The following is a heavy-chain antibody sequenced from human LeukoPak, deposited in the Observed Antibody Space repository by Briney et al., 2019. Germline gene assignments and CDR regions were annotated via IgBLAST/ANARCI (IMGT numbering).Heavy chain of an antibody. V-gene: IGHV4-30-2*01. CDR2: IYHSGST. Sequence: SETLSLTCAVSGGSISSGGYSWSWIRQPPGKGLEWIGYIYHSGSTYYNPSLKSRVTISVDRSKNQFSLKLSSVTAADTAVYYCARPPYCSGGSCYFDYWGQGTLVTVSS. D-gene: IGHD2-15*01. CDR3: ARPPYCSGGSCYFDY. CDR1: GGSISSGGYS. J-gene: IGHJ4*02.